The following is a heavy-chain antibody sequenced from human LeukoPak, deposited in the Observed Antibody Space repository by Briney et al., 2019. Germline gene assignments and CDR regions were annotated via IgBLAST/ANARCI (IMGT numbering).Heavy chain of an antibody. CDR1: GFTFSSYW. J-gene: IGHJ4*02. V-gene: IGHV3-74*01. CDR3: ARTYYDSSGYSFDY. CDR2: INSDGSST. Sequence: GGSLRLSCAASGFTFSSYWMHWVRQAPGKGLVWVSRINSDGSSTSYADSVKGRFTISRDNAKNTLYLQMNSLRAEDTAVYYRARTYYDSSGYSFDYWGQGTLVTVSS. D-gene: IGHD3-22*01.